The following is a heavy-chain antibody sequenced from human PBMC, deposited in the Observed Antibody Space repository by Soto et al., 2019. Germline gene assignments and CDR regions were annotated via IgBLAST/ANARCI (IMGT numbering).Heavy chain of an antibody. Sequence: PSETLSLTCAVSGGSISSGGYSWSWIRQPPGKGLEWIGSIYYSGSTYYNPSLKSRVTISVDTSKNQFSLKLSSVTAADTAVYYCARTYYYDSSGYYPRAKYYFDYWGQGTLVTVSS. V-gene: IGHV4-30-2*03. J-gene: IGHJ4*02. D-gene: IGHD3-22*01. CDR2: IYYSGST. CDR1: GGSISSGGYS. CDR3: ARTYYYDSSGYYPRAKYYFDY.